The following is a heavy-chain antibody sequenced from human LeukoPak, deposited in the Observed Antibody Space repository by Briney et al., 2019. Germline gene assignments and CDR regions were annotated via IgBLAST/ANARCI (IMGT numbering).Heavy chain of an antibody. V-gene: IGHV3-30-3*01. CDR1: GFTFSSYA. J-gene: IGHJ3*02. D-gene: IGHD3-22*01. CDR2: ISYDGSNK. Sequence: GGSLRLSCAASGFTFSSYAMHWVRQAPGKGLEWVAVISYDGSNKYYADSVKGRFTISRDSSENTLYLQMNSLRAEDTAVYYCAVNYYYDSSGYGQAAFDIWGQGTMVTVSS. CDR3: AVNYYYDSSGYGQAAFDI.